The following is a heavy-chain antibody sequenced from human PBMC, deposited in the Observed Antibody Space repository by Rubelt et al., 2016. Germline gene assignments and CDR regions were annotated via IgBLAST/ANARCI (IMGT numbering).Heavy chain of an antibody. CDR3: ARDRVGSSSSTSTYYYYGMDV. CDR1: GFTFSSYA. D-gene: IGHD6-6*01. CDR2: ISGSGGST. J-gene: IGHJ6*02. Sequence: VQLVESGGGVVQPGGSLRLSCAASGFTFSSYAMSWVRQAPGKGLEWVSAISGSGGSTYYADSVKGRFTISRDNSKNTLYLQMNSLRAEDTAVYYCARDRVGSSSSTSTYYYYGMDVWGQGTTVTVSS. V-gene: IGHV3-23*04.